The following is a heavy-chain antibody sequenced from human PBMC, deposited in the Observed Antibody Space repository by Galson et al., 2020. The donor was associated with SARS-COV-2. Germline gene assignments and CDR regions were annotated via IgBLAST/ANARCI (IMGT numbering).Heavy chain of an antibody. Sequence: ASEQVSCKVSGYTLTELSMHWVRQAPGKRLEWMGGFDPEDGETIYAQKFQGRVTMTEDTSTDTAYMELSSLRSEDTAVYYCATVSTPSCTNGVCYFCYFYYWGQGTLVTVSS. CDR3: ATVSTPSCTNGVCYFCYFYY. CDR2: FDPEDGET. CDR1: GYTLTELS. V-gene: IGHV1-24*01. J-gene: IGHJ4*02. D-gene: IGHD2-8*01.